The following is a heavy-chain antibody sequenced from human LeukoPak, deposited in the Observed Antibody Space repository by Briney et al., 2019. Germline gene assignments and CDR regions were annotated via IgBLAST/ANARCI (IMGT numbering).Heavy chain of an antibody. J-gene: IGHJ4*02. CDR3: AKPLESCVSRHIDY. D-gene: IGHD6-13*01. Sequence: GGSLRLSCAASGFTFSIYGMNWARQAPGKGLEWVAVISYDGNTKYYADSVKGRFTISRDNSKNTLYLQMNSLRAEDTAVYYCAKPLESCVSRHIDYWGQGTLVTVSS. CDR2: ISYDGNTK. V-gene: IGHV3-30*18. CDR1: GFTFSIYG.